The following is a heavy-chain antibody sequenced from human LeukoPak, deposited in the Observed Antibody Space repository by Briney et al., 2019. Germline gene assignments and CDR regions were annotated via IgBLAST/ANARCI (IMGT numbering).Heavy chain of an antibody. D-gene: IGHD3-10*01. V-gene: IGHV4-34*01. CDR2: INHSGST. J-gene: IGHJ4*02. Sequence: GSLRLSCAASGFTFSSYVMHWVRQPPGKGLEWIGEINHSGSTNYNPSLKSRVTISVDTSKNQFSLKLSSVTAADTAVYYCARRSYYYGSGSTFGYWGQGTLVTVSS. CDR1: GFTFSSYV. CDR3: ARRSYYYGSGSTFGY.